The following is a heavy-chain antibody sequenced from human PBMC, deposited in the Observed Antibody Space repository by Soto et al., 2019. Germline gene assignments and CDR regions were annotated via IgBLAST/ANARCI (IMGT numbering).Heavy chain of an antibody. CDR2: ISGNGGVT. J-gene: IGHJ4*02. CDR1: GFTFSSYA. D-gene: IGHD3-16*01. CDR3: ARIIVYGGSDY. Sequence: EVQLLESGGGLIQPGGSLRLSCAASGFTFSSYAMTWVRQAPGRGLDWVSSISGNGGVTFYTHSVKGRFTISRDASKNTLYLQMNNLRAEDTALYYCARIIVYGGSDYWGQGTLVTVSS. V-gene: IGHV3-23*01.